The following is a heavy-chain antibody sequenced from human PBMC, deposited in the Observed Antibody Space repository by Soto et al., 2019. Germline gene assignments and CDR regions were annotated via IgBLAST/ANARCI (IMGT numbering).Heavy chain of an antibody. J-gene: IGHJ4*02. Sequence: WGSLRLSCEASVFTFSRVSMNWFRQVPGKGLEWVASISSASSETWYADSVKGRFIISRDNAQNSLFLQMNTLRPEDSAIYYCARVAYWGPGTQVTVSS. V-gene: IGHV3-21*01. CDR2: ISSASSET. CDR1: VFTFSRVS. CDR3: ARVAY.